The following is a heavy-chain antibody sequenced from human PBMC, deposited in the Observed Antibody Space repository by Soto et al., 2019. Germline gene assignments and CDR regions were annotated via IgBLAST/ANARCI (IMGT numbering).Heavy chain of an antibody. D-gene: IGHD5-18*01. CDR2: ISSNGGST. J-gene: IGHJ4*02. CDR1: KFTITSYW. V-gene: IGHV3-64*01. Sequence: GGSLRLSCAASKFTITSYWMHWVRQAPGKGLEYVSVISSNGGSTYYANSVKGRFTISRDNSKNTLYLQMGSVRDEDMAVYYCARETDIYGLGGDYWGQGILVTVSS. CDR3: ARETDIYGLGGDY.